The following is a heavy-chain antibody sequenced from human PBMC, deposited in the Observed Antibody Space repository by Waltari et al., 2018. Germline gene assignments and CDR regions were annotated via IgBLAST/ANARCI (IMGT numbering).Heavy chain of an antibody. Sequence: QVQLFQSGAEVKKPGASVKVSCKASGYTLTGYYMHWLRQAPGQGLEWKGRLKPNSGRTKHGKKGQRRVTMTREPSISTACMELSRLASDDTAVYYCARAVPRFWSGYLPGASRVWRQGTMVTVSS. CDR1: GYTLTGYY. CDR3: ARAVPRFWSGYLPGASRV. D-gene: IGHD3-3*01. J-gene: IGHJ3*01. V-gene: IGHV1-2*02. CDR2: LKPNSGRT.